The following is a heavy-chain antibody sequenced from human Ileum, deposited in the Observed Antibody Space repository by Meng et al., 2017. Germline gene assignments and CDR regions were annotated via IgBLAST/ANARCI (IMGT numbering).Heavy chain of an antibody. CDR3: AREPSFGEHDY. V-gene: IGHV3-30*01. CDR1: GSTYSSYT. J-gene: IGHJ4*02. CDR2: ISHDGSSY. D-gene: IGHD3-10*01. Sequence: QVQLEGAGGGVAQPGRPLRLSCASSGSTYSSYTMHWVRQAPGKGPEWVTAISHDGSSYVYADSVKGRFTISRDNSKNTLYLQMNSLTPEDTAVYYCAREPSFGEHDYWGQGTLVTVSS.